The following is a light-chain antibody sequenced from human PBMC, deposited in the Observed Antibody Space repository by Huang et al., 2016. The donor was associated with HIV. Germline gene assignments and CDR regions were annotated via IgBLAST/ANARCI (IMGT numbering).Light chain of an antibody. Sequence: DIVMVQSPDSLAVSLGERATINCKSSQNILHSSDKRNYLAWYQQKVGQPPKLIIYGASTRESGVPVRFSGSGSGANFTLTIDNLQAEDVAVYFCQQSYGRQPTFGPGTKV. J-gene: IGKJ1*01. V-gene: IGKV4-1*01. CDR1: QNILHSSDKRNY. CDR3: QQSYGRQPT. CDR2: GAS.